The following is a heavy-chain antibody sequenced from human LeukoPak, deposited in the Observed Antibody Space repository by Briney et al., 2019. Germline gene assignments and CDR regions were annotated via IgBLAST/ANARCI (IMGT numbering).Heavy chain of an antibody. CDR1: GYTFTGYY. J-gene: IGHJ4*02. Sequence: ASVKVSCKASGYTFTGYYMHWVRQAPGQGLEWMGWINPNSGGTNYAQKFQGRVTMTRDTSISTAYTELSRLRSDDTAVYYCARDHGESYYYGSGSYLPPPYFDYWGQGTLVTVSS. D-gene: IGHD3-10*01. CDR3: ARDHGESYYYGSGSYLPPPYFDY. V-gene: IGHV1-2*02. CDR2: INPNSGGT.